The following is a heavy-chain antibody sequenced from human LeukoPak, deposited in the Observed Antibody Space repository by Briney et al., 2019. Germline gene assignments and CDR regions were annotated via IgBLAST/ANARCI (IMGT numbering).Heavy chain of an antibody. CDR3: ARDRSRQQLVHMDV. V-gene: IGHV3-21*01. Sequence: PGGSLRLSCAASGFTFSSYSMNWVRQAPGKGLEWVSSISSSSSYIYYADSVKGRFTISRDNAKNSLYLQMNSLRAEDTAVYYCARDRSRQQLVHMDVWGKGTTVTVSS. D-gene: IGHD6-13*01. J-gene: IGHJ6*03. CDR1: GFTFSSYS. CDR2: ISSSSSYI.